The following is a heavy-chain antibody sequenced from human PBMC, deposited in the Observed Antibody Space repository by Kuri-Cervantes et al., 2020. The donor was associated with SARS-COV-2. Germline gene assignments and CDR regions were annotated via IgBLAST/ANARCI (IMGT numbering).Heavy chain of an antibody. CDR2: IIPIFATS. Sequence: SVKVSCKASGGTFSRYALNWVRQAPGQGLEWMGGIIPIFATSNYAQKFQGRVTITADESTSTAYMGLSSLRSEDTAVYYCARSRLAGYYYYGMDVWGQGTTVTVSS. J-gene: IGHJ6*02. CDR1: GGTFSRYA. CDR3: ARSRLAGYYYYGMDV. V-gene: IGHV1-69*13. D-gene: IGHD4-11*01.